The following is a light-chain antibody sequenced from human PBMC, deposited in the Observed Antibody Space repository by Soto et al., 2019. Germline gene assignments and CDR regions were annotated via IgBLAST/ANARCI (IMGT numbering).Light chain of an antibody. CDR1: QSVSSY. Sequence: ETVLTQSPATLSLSPGERATLSCRASQSVSSYLAWYQQKPGQAPRLLIYDASNRATGIPARFSGSGSGTDFTLTISSLEPADFAVYYCQQYANSPFTFGQGTKVEI. V-gene: IGKV3-11*01. CDR3: QQYANSPFT. CDR2: DAS. J-gene: IGKJ2*01.